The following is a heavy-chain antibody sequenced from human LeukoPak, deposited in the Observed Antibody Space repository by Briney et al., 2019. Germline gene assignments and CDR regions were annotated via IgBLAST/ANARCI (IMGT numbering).Heavy chain of an antibody. CDR2: IYRGGST. V-gene: IGHV3-53*01. CDR1: GFTVSSNY. J-gene: IGHJ4*02. D-gene: IGHD6-13*01. Sequence: GGALRLCCAASGFTVSSNYMSWGRQAPGKGVEWVSVIYRGGSTYYADSGKGRFTISRDNSKNTLYLQMNSLRAEDTAVYYCASWEVAAAGALFDYWGQGTLVTVSS. CDR3: ASWEVAAAGALFDY.